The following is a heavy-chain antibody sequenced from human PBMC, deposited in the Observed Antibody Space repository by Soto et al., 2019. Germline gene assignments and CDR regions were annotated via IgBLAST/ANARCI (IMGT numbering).Heavy chain of an antibody. CDR3: ARDPHELPTFDY. V-gene: IGHV3-21*01. D-gene: IGHD2-15*01. Sequence: EVQLVESGGGLVKPGGSLRLSCAASGFTFSSYSMNWVRQAPGKGLEWVSSISSSSSYIYYADSVKGRFTISRDNAKNSLYLQMNSLRAEDTAVYYCARDPHELPTFDYWGQGTLVTVSS. J-gene: IGHJ4*02. CDR1: GFTFSSYS. CDR2: ISSSSSYI.